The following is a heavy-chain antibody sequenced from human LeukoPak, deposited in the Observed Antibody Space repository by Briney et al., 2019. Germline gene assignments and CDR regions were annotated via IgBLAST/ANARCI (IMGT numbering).Heavy chain of an antibody. CDR3: AKDHSVVITTGFDY. Sequence: GGSLRLSCAASGFTFDDYAMHWVRQAPGKGLEWVSGISWNSGSIGYADSVKGRFIISRDNAKNSLYLQMNSLRAEDTALYYCAKDHSVVITTGFDYWGQGTLVTVSS. CDR1: GFTFDDYA. D-gene: IGHD3-22*01. J-gene: IGHJ4*02. CDR2: ISWNSGSI. V-gene: IGHV3-9*01.